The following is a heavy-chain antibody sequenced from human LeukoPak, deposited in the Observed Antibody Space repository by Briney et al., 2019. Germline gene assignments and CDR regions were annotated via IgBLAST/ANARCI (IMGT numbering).Heavy chain of an antibody. V-gene: IGHV3-9*01. CDR2: ISWNSGSI. D-gene: IGHD3-3*01. CDR3: AKDKDFGVDPPYYFDY. J-gene: IGHJ4*02. CDR1: GFTFDDYA. Sequence: GRSLRLSCAASGFTFDDYAMHWVRKAPGKGLEWVSGISWNSGSIGYADSVKGRFTISRDNAKNSLYLQMNSLRAEDTALYYCAKDKDFGVDPPYYFDYWGQGTLVTVSS.